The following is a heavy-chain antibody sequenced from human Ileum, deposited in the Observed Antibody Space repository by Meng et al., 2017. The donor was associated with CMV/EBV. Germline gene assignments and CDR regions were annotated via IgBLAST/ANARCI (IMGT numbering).Heavy chain of an antibody. CDR1: GFTFTSYW. CDR2: INNDGSST. CDR3: ARALDGSAYYWGSHGYYFDQ. Sequence: GGSLRLSCAASGFTFTSYWMHWVRQAPGKGLVWVSRINNDGSSTSYADSVKGRFTISRDNAKNTVYLQLNSLGAEDTAVYFCARALDGSAYYWGSHGYYFDQWGQGTLVTVSS. V-gene: IGHV3-74*01. J-gene: IGHJ4*02. D-gene: IGHD3-22*01.